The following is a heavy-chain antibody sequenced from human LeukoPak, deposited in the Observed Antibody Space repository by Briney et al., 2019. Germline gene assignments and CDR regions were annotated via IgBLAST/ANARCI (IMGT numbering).Heavy chain of an antibody. Sequence: SETLSLTCTVSGGSISGYYWSWIRQPPGKGLEWIGYIYSSGTTNYNPSLKSQITISLDTSKNQFSLKLSSVTAADTAVYYCAREANYHDSDAYYDALAIWGKGTLVTV. D-gene: IGHD3-16*01. J-gene: IGHJ3*02. CDR3: AREANYHDSDAYYDALAI. CDR1: GGSISGYY. CDR2: IYSSGTT. V-gene: IGHV4-59*01.